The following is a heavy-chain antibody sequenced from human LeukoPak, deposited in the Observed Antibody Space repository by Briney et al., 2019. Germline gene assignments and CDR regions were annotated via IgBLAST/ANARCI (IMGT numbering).Heavy chain of an antibody. J-gene: IGHJ4*02. V-gene: IGHV1-3*01. D-gene: IGHD3-22*01. Sequence: ASVRVSCKASGYTFTSYAMHWVRLAPGQRLEWMGWINAGNGNTKYSQKFQGRVTITRDTSASTAYMELSSLRSEDTAVYYCARISAPYYYDSSGYSYYFDYWGQGTLVTVSS. CDR3: ARISAPYYYDSSGYSYYFDY. CDR1: GYTFTSYA. CDR2: INAGNGNT.